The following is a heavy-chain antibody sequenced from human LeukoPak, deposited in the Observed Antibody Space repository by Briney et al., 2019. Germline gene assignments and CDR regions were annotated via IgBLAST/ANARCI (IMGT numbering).Heavy chain of an antibody. J-gene: IGHJ4*02. CDR2: IYPGDSDT. CDR3: ARHRTYYDILTGYYDY. CDR1: GYSFATYW. V-gene: IGHV5-51*01. Sequence: GESLKISCKGSGYSFATYWIGWVRQMPGKGLEWMGFIYPGDSDTRYSPSFQGQVTISADKSISTAYLQWSSLKASDTAMYYCARHRTYYDILTGYYDYWGQGTLVTVSS. D-gene: IGHD3-9*01.